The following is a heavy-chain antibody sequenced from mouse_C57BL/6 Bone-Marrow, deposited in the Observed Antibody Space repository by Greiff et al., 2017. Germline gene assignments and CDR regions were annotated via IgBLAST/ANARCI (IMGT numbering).Heavy chain of an antibody. Sequence: QVQLQQSGAELARPGASVKLSCKASGYTFTSYGISWVKQRTGQGLEWIGEIYPRSGNTYYNEKFKGKGTLTADKSSSTAYMELRSLTSEDSAVYFCARRRRGGPLFDYWGQGTTLTVSS. CDR2: IYPRSGNT. J-gene: IGHJ2*01. CDR3: ARRRRGGPLFDY. CDR1: GYTFTSYG. V-gene: IGHV1-81*01.